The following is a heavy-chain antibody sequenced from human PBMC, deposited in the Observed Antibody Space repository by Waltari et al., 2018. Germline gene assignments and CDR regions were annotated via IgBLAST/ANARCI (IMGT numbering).Heavy chain of an antibody. CDR1: GGTFSSYA. CDR2: IIPIFGTA. Sequence: QVQLVQSGAEVKKPGSSVKVSCKASGGTFSSYAISWVRPAPGQGLEWMGGIIPIFGTANYEQKFQGRVTMTADESTSTAYMELSSLRSEDTAVYYWARDRSSGLDPPDYWGQGTLVTVSS. V-gene: IGHV1-69*13. CDR3: ARDRSSGLDPPDY. J-gene: IGHJ4*02. D-gene: IGHD3-22*01.